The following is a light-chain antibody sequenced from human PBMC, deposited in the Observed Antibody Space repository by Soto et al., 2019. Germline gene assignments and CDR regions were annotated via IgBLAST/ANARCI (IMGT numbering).Light chain of an antibody. CDR2: GAS. V-gene: IGKV3-20*01. J-gene: IGKJ4*01. CDR3: HQYGSSPRT. CDR1: QSVTSNF. Sequence: EIVLTQSPGTLSLSPGERVTLSCRASQSVTSNFLGWYQQKPGQAPRLLIYGASTRATGIPDRFSGSGSGTDFALTVSRLAAEEFAIYYCHQYGSSPRTFGGGTKVEI.